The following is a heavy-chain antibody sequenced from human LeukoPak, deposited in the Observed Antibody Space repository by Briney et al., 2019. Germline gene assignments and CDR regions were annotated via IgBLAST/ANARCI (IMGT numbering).Heavy chain of an antibody. CDR2: ISYDGSNK. CDR1: GFTFSSYA. V-gene: IGHV3-30-3*01. CDR3: AKDDSSGYYSPLYYFDY. Sequence: GGSLRPSCAASGFTFSSYAMHWVRQAPGKGLEWVAVISYDGSNKYYADSVKGRFTISRDNSKNTLYLQMNSLRAEDTAVYYCAKDDSSGYYSPLYYFDYWGQGTLVTVSS. D-gene: IGHD3-22*01. J-gene: IGHJ4*02.